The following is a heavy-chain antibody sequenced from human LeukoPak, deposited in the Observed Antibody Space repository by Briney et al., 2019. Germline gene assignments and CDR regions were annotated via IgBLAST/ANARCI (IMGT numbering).Heavy chain of an antibody. Sequence: PSETLSLTCTVSGGSISSYYWSWIRQPAGKGLEWSGRIYTSGSTNYNPSLKSRVTMSVDTSKNQFSLKLSSVTAADTAVYYCARACSYYYDSSGCSTADAFDIWGQGTMVTVSS. D-gene: IGHD3-22*01. J-gene: IGHJ3*02. V-gene: IGHV4-4*07. CDR1: GGSISSYY. CDR3: ARACSYYYDSSGCSTADAFDI. CDR2: IYTSGST.